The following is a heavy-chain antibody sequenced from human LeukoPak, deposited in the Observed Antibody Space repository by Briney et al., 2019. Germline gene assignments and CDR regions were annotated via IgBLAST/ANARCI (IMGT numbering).Heavy chain of an antibody. CDR2: INPSGGST. V-gene: IGHV1-46*01. D-gene: IGHD3-10*01. CDR3: ARAQAQAYGSGSYYIPVISGSDY. CDR1: GYTFTSHG. Sequence: ASVKVSCKASGYTFTSHGISRVRQAPGQGLEWMGIINPSGGSTSYAQKFQGRVTMTRDMSTSTVYMELSSLRSEHTAVYYCARAQAQAYGSGSYYIPVISGSDYWGQGTLVTVSS. J-gene: IGHJ4*02.